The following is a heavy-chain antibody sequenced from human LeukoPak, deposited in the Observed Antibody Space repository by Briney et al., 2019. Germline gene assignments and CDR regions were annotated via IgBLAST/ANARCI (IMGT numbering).Heavy chain of an antibody. J-gene: IGHJ5*01. V-gene: IGHV3-30*02. CDR2: VRYDGSKT. CDR3: VRDGIGGSTTLDS. Sequence: PGGSLRVSCAASGFSFGGYGMRWVRQTPGKGLDWVSFVRYDGSKTYYGDSVKGRFTISRDNSNNTVYLQMNRLRPDDTAVYYCVRDGIGGSTTLDSWGQGTLVTVSS. D-gene: IGHD3-16*01. CDR1: GFSFGGYG.